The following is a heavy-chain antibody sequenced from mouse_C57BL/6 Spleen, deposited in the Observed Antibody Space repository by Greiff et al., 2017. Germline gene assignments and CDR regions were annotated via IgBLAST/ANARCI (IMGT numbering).Heavy chain of an antibody. CDR3: ARGYDYDAWFAY. CDR1: GYTFTDYY. J-gene: IGHJ3*01. D-gene: IGHD2-4*01. V-gene: IGHV1-19*01. Sequence: VQLKESGPVLVKPGASVKMSCKASGYTFTDYYMNWVKQSHGKSLEWIGVINPYNGGTSYNQKFKGKATLTVDKSSSTAYMELNSLTSEDSAVYYCARGYDYDAWFAYWGQGTLVTVSA. CDR2: INPYNGGT.